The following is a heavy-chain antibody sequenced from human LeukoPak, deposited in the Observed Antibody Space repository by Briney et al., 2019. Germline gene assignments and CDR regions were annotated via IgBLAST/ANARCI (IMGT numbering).Heavy chain of an antibody. CDR3: ARGGWSLDY. CDR2: IYYSGST. V-gene: IGHV4-61*05. CDR1: GGSISSNSYY. D-gene: IGHD6-19*01. J-gene: IGHJ4*02. Sequence: SETLSLTCTVSGGSISSNSYYWSWLRQPPGKGLGWIGYIYYSGSTNYNPSLQSRVTISVDTSKNQFSLKLSSVTAADSAVYYCARGGWSLDYWGQGTLVTVSS.